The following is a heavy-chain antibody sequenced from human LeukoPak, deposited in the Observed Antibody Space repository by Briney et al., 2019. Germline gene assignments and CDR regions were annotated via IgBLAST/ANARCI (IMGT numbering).Heavy chain of an antibody. CDR3: ARGPLRVATITLYFDY. CDR2: INPNSGGT. CDR1: GYTFTGYY. V-gene: IGHV1-2*02. J-gene: IGHJ4*02. D-gene: IGHD5-12*01. Sequence: ASVKVSCKASGYTFTGYYMHWVRQAPGQGLEWMGWINPNSGGTNYVQKFQGRVTMTRDTSISTAYMELSRLRSDDTAVYYCARGPLRVATITLYFDYWGQGTLVTVSS.